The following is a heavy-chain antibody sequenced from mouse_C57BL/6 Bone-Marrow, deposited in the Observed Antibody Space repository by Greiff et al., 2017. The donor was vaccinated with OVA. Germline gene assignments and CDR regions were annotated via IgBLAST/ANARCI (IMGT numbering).Heavy chain of an antibody. Sequence: EVKLVESGGGLVKPGGSLKLSCAASGFTFSSYAMSWVRQTPEKRLEWVATISDGGSSTYYPDNVKGRFTISRDNAKNNLYLQMSHLKSEDTAMYYCARDRGRYYYAMDYWGQGTSVTVSS. CDR3: ARDRGRYYYAMDY. J-gene: IGHJ4*01. V-gene: IGHV5-4*01. CDR1: GFTFSSYA. CDR2: ISDGGSST.